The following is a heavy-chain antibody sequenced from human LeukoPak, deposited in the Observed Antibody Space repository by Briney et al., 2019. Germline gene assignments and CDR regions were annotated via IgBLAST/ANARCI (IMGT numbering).Heavy chain of an antibody. D-gene: IGHD6-13*01. V-gene: IGHV4-34*01. CDR1: GGSFSGYY. CDR2: INHSGST. CDR3: ARHGSSSWYPY. J-gene: IGHJ4*02. Sequence: PSETLSLTCAVYGGSFSGYYWSWIRQPPGKGLEWIGEINHSGSTNYNPSLKSRVTISVDTSKNQFSLKLSSVTAADTAVYYCARHGSSSWYPYWGQGTLVTVSS.